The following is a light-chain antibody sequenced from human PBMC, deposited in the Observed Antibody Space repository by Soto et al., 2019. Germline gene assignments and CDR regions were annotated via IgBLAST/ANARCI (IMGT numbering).Light chain of an antibody. CDR1: QSVRSP. V-gene: IGKV3-11*01. J-gene: IGKJ4*01. CDR3: QQRSDWPLLT. Sequence: EIVLTQSPVTLSLSPGERATLSCRASQSVRSPLTWYQQKSGQAPRLIIYDASTWATGIPARFSGSGSGTDFNLTISSLEPDDFALYYCQQRSDWPLLTFGGGTTVEIK. CDR2: DAS.